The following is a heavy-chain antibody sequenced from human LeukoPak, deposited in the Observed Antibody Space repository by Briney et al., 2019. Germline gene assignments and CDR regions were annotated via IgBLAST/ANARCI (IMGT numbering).Heavy chain of an antibody. J-gene: IGHJ4*02. CDR3: ATIGDRRTGELYRIDY. Sequence: GGSLRLSCAASGFTFSNYAMHWVRQAPGKGLEWVAVVSYDGSNKYYADSVKGRFTISRDNSKNTLYLQTNSLRAEDAAIYYCATIGDRRTGELYRIDYWGQGTLVTVSS. D-gene: IGHD7-27*01. CDR2: VSYDGSNK. CDR1: GFTFSNYA. V-gene: IGHV3-30-3*01.